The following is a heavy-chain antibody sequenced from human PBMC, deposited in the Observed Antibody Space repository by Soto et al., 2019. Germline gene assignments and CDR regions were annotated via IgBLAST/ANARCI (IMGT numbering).Heavy chain of an antibody. CDR3: ARRRSGSPVY. D-gene: IGHD3-10*01. CDR2: IYYSGNT. V-gene: IGHV4-39*01. CDR1: GASLSSSGYY. Sequence: QLQLQESGPGLVKPSETLSLTCTVSGASLSSSGYYWGWIRQPPGKGLEWIGSIYYSGNTYYNPSLTGRVTISVDTSKSQSSLKLSSVTAADTAVYYCARRRSGSPVYWGQGTLVTVSS. J-gene: IGHJ4*02.